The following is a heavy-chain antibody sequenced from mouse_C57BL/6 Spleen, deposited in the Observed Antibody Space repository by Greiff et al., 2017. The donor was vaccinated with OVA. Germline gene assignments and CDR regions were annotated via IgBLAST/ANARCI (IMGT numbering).Heavy chain of an antibody. CDR1: GYTFTDYN. CDR3: ASPIYYDYDAWFAY. CDR2: INPNNGGT. D-gene: IGHD2-4*01. Sequence: DVQLQESGPELVKPGASVKMSCKTSGYTFTDYNMHWVKQSHGKSLEWIGYINPNNGGTSYNQKFKGKATLTVNKSSSTAYMELRSLTSEDSAVYYCASPIYYDYDAWFAYWGQGTLVTVSA. V-gene: IGHV1-22*01. J-gene: IGHJ3*01.